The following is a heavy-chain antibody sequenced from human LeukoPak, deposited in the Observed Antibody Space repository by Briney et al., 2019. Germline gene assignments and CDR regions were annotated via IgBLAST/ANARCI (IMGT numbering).Heavy chain of an antibody. CDR3: ARGSPWRDYVWGSYRLYFDY. V-gene: IGHV3-30*02. Sequence: PGGSLRLSCAASGFTFSSYGMHWVRQAPGKGLEWVAFIRYDGSNKYYADSVKGRFTISRDNSKNTLYLQMNSLRAEDTAVYYCARGSPWRDYVWGSYRLYFDYWGQGTLVTVSS. J-gene: IGHJ4*02. D-gene: IGHD3-16*02. CDR1: GFTFSSYG. CDR2: IRYDGSNK.